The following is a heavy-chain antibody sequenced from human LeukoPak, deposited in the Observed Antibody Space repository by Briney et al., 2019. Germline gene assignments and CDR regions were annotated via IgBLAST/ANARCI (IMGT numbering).Heavy chain of an antibody. CDR1: GFAFSSYG. Sequence: GGSLRLSCAASGFAFSSYGMHWVRQAPGQGPEWMGWINPDSGGTISAQRFHGRVTMTRDTSISTVHMELSRLKSDDTAVYYCARGYCSGGDCYELDFWGQGTLVTVSS. CDR2: INPDSGGT. CDR3: ARGYCSGGDCYELDF. J-gene: IGHJ4*02. D-gene: IGHD2-15*01. V-gene: IGHV1-2*02.